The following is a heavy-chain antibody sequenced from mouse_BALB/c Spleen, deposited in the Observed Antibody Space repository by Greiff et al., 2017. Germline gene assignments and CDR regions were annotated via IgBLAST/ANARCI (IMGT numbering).Heavy chain of an antibody. D-gene: IGHD2-3*01. V-gene: IGHV5-6-4*01. J-gene: IGHJ2*01. CDR2: ISSGGSYT. CDR1: GFTFSSYT. Sequence: EVKLMESGGGLVKPGGSLKLSCAASGFTFSSYTMSWVRQTPEKRLEWVATISSGGSYTYYPDSVKGRFTISRDNAKNTLYLQMSSLKSEDTAMYYFTRLRWDYWGQGTTRTVSS. CDR3: TRLRWDY.